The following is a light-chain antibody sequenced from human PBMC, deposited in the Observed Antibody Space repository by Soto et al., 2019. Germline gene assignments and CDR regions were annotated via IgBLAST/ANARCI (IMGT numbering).Light chain of an antibody. CDR3: QQYSDWPRT. Sequence: EIVLTQSPATLSVSPGERATLCCRASETVRTSLAWYQQKPGRSPSLLIYGASNRATGLPARFSGSGSGTEFTLTISSLQSEDFAVYYCQQYSDWPRTFGQGTKLEFK. CDR1: ETVRTS. J-gene: IGKJ1*01. CDR2: GAS. V-gene: IGKV3-15*01.